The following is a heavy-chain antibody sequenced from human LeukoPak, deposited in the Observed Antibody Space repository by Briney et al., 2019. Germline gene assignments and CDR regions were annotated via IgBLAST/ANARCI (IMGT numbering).Heavy chain of an antibody. V-gene: IGHV3-33*06. D-gene: IGHD3-22*01. CDR2: IWFDESNK. CDR3: AKEAQSSGRYLPEYYFDS. CDR1: GFDFSRYG. Sequence: GGSLRLSCEGSGFDFSRYGMHWVRQAPGKGLEWVAMIWFDESNKYYADSVQGRITISRDNSKNIMYLQMNSLRVEDTAVYYCAKEAQSSGRYLPEYYFDSWGQGTLVTVSS. J-gene: IGHJ4*02.